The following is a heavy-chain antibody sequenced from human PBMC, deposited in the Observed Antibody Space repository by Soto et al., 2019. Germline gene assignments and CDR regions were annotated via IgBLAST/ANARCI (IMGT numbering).Heavy chain of an antibody. V-gene: IGHV1-18*01. J-gene: IGHJ6*02. CDR3: ARGSLDFWSGLYYYYYGMDV. CDR2: ISAYNGNT. Sequence: ASVNVSCKASGYTYTSYGISWVRQAPGQGLEWMGWISAYNGNTNYAQKLQGRVTMTTDTSTSTAYMELRSLRSDDTAVYYCARGSLDFWSGLYYYYYGMDVWGQGTTVTVSS. D-gene: IGHD3-3*01. CDR1: GYTYTSYG.